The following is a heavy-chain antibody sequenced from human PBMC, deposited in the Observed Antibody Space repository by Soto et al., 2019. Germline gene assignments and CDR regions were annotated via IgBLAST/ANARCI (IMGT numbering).Heavy chain of an antibody. D-gene: IGHD6-19*01. J-gene: IGHJ4*02. CDR1: GFTFSGFW. V-gene: IGHV3-74*01. CDR2: INGDGSVT. Sequence: EVQLVESGGGLVQPGGSLRLSCTASGFTFSGFWMHWVRQAPGKGVVWVARINGDGSVTNYADSVKGRFTISRDNAKNTLYLQMNSLRVEDTAVYYCVRVKVTSGWGAFDYWGQGTLVTVSS. CDR3: VRVKVTSGWGAFDY.